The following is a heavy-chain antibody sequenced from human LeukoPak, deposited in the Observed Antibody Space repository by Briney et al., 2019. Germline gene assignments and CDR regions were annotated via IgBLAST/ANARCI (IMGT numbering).Heavy chain of an antibody. V-gene: IGHV4-39*01. CDR1: GVSISGSYY. CDR3: ARHYGP. CDR2: IYYSGST. J-gene: IGHJ4*02. D-gene: IGHD3-10*01. Sequence: PSETLSLTCTVSGVSISGSYYWGWIRQPPGKGLEWIGSIYYSGSTYYNPSLKSRVTISVDTSKNQFSLKLNSVTATDTAVYYCARHYGPWGQGTLVTVSS.